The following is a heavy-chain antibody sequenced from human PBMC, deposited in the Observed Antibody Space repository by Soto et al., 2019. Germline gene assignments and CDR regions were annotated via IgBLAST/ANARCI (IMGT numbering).Heavy chain of an antibody. V-gene: IGHV4-34*01. Sequence: SETLSLTCAVYGGSFSGYYWSWIRQPPGKGLEWIGEINHSGSTNYNPSPKSRVTISVDTSKNQFSLKLSSVTAADTAVYYCARELQQLVTNWFDPWGQGTLVT. J-gene: IGHJ5*02. CDR3: ARELQQLVTNWFDP. D-gene: IGHD6-13*01. CDR2: INHSGST. CDR1: GGSFSGYY.